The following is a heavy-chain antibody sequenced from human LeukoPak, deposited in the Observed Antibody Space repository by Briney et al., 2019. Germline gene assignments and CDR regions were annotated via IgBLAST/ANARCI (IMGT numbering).Heavy chain of an antibody. V-gene: IGHV1-69*05. J-gene: IGHJ4*02. Sequence: GASVKVSCKASGYTSTSPDINWVRQAPGQGLEWRGGIIPIFGTANYAQKFQGRVTITTDESTSTAYMELSSLRSEDTAVYYCARGYYYDSSGLRTDFGYWGQGTLVTVSS. CDR2: IIPIFGTA. D-gene: IGHD3-22*01. CDR3: ARGYYYDSSGLRTDFGY. CDR1: GYTSTSPD.